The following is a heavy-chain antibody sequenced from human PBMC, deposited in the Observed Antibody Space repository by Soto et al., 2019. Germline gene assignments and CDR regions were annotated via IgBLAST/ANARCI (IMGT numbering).Heavy chain of an antibody. D-gene: IGHD6-6*01. CDR2: ISSSSSTI. CDR1: GFTFSSYS. J-gene: IGHJ3*02. V-gene: IGHV3-48*02. Sequence: EVQLVESGGGLVQPGGSLRLSCAASGFTFSSYSMNWVRQAPGKGLEWVSYISSSSSTIYYADSVKGRFTISRDNAKNSLYLQVSGLRDENTAVYYCARDMGGGYSSSFDAFDIWGQGTMVTVSS. CDR3: ARDMGGGYSSSFDAFDI.